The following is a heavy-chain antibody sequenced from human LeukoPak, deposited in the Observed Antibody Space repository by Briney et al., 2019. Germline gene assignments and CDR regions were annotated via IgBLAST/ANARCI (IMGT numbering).Heavy chain of an antibody. CDR1: GFTFTDHP. CDR2: IGGDGIA. V-gene: IGHV3-69-1*01. D-gene: IGHD3-16*01. CDR3: VKDRANWAIDD. Sequence: GGSLRLSCVASGFTFTDHPMNWVRQAPGKGLEWISYIGGDGIAFYADSVKGRFTASKDDARKSMYLQMNSLRVEDTAVYYCVKDRANWAIDDWGQGTQVTVSS. J-gene: IGHJ4*02.